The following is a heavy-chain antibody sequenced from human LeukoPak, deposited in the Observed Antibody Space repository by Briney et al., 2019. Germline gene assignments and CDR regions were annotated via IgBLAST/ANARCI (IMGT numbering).Heavy chain of an antibody. CDR2: IKKDGSEK. V-gene: IGHV3-7*04. Sequence: PGGSLRLSCAASGFTFSSYWMSWVRQAPGKGLEWVANIKKDGSEKYYVDSVKGRFTISRDNAKNSLYLQMNSLRAEDTAVYYCARYYYDSSGYYCYFDYWGQGTLVTVSS. CDR1: GFTFSSYW. J-gene: IGHJ4*02. CDR3: ARYYYDSSGYYCYFDY. D-gene: IGHD3-22*01.